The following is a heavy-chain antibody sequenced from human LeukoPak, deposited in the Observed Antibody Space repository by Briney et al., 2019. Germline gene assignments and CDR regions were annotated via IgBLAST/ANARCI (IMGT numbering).Heavy chain of an antibody. CDR2: IYYSGST. V-gene: IGHV4-59*08. D-gene: IGHD2-15*01. Sequence: PSETLSLTCTVSGGSISSYYWSWIRQPPGKGLEWIGYIYYSGSTNYNPSLKSRVTISVDTSKNQFSLKLSSVTAADTAVYYCARHLVVVAPKLPNWFDPWGQGTLVTVSS. J-gene: IGHJ5*02. CDR3: ARHLVVVAPKLPNWFDP. CDR1: GGSISSYY.